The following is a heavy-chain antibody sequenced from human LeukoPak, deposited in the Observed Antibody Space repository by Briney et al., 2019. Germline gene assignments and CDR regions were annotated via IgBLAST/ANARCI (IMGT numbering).Heavy chain of an antibody. CDR3: AKDRRGYDSPPYYYYMDV. Sequence: SVKVSCKASGGTFSSYAISWVRQAPGQGLEWMGGIIPIFGTANYAQKFQGRVTITTDESTSTAYMELSSLRSEDTAVYYCAKDRRGYDSPPYYYYMDVWGKGTTVTVSS. V-gene: IGHV1-69*05. CDR1: GGTFSSYA. D-gene: IGHD5-12*01. J-gene: IGHJ6*03. CDR2: IIPIFGTA.